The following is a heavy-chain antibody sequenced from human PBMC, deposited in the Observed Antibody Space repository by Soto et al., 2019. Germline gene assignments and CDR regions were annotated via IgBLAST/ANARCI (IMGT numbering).Heavy chain of an antibody. D-gene: IGHD3-22*01. Sequence: SETLPLTCAVYGGSFSGYYWIWIRQPPGKGLEWIGEIDHSGSTNYNPSLKSRVTISADTSKNQFSLKLTSVTAADTAVYYCARRGGGYYPYYFDYWGQGGLVTVSS. CDR3: ARRGGGYYPYYFDY. CDR2: IDHSGST. V-gene: IGHV4-34*01. CDR1: GGSFSGYY. J-gene: IGHJ4*02.